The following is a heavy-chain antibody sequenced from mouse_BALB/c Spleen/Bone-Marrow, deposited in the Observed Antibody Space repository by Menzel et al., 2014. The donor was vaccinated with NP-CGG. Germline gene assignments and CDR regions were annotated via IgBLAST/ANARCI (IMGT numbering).Heavy chain of an antibody. CDR2: IDPANGNT. D-gene: IGHD1-1*01. J-gene: IGHJ1*01. CDR1: SFNIKDTY. V-gene: IGHV14-3*02. CDR3: ARGYGSSYGTGYFDV. Sequence: EVMLVESGAELVKPGASVKLSCTASSFNIKDTYMHWVKQRPEQGLEWIGRIDPANGNTKYDPKFQGKATITADTSSNTAYLQLSSLTSEDTAVYYCARGYGSSYGTGYFDVWGAGTTVTVSS.